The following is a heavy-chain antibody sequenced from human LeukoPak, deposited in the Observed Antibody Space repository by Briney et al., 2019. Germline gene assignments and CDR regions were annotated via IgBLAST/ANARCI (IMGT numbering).Heavy chain of an antibody. J-gene: IGHJ4*02. CDR1: GASINTYY. Sequence: PSETLSLTCTVSGASINTYYWSWIRQPPGKGLEWIGYIYYSGTTSYNPSLKTRVTISIDTSKNQFSLKLSSVTATDTAVYYCARVLRPMASQYYFDYWGQGTLVTVSS. CDR2: IYYSGTT. D-gene: IGHD3-10*01. V-gene: IGHV4-59*01. CDR3: ARVLRPMASQYYFDY.